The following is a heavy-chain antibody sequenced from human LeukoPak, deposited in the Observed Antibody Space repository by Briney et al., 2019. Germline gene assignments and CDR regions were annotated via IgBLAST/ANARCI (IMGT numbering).Heavy chain of an antibody. CDR3: AREGGLTEGGFDY. J-gene: IGHJ4*02. V-gene: IGHV3-23*01. CDR1: GFTFSSYA. D-gene: IGHD1-14*01. CDR2: ISGSGGST. Sequence: SGGSLRLSCAASGFTFSSYAMSWVRQAPGKGLEWVSAISGSGGSTYYADSVKGRFTISRDNSKNTLYLQMNSLRDEDTAVYYCAREGGLTEGGFDYWGQGTLVTVS.